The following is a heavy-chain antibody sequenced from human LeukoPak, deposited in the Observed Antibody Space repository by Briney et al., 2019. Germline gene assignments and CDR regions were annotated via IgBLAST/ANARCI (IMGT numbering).Heavy chain of an antibody. V-gene: IGHV3-74*01. CDR2: INSDGSST. J-gene: IGHJ4*02. CDR1: GFTFSSYW. Sequence: GGSLRLSCAASGFTFSSYWMHWVRQAPGKGLVWVSRINSDGSSTSYADSVKGRFTISRDNAKNTLYLQMNSLRAEDTAVYYCARGPSFMVRGVTPFDYWGQGTLVTVSS. CDR3: ARGPSFMVRGVTPFDY. D-gene: IGHD3-10*01.